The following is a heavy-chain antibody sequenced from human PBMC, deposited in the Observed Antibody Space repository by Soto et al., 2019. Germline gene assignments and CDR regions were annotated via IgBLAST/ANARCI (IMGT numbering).Heavy chain of an antibody. CDR1: GFTFSSYW. V-gene: IGHV3-7*01. J-gene: IGHJ6*03. D-gene: IGHD3-9*01. CDR3: ARELHYDILTSPSYYYMDV. Sequence: QPGGSLRLSCAASGFTFSSYWMSWVRQAPGKGLEWVANIKQDGSEKYYVDSVKGRFTISRDNAKNSLYLQMNSLRAEDTAVYYCARELHYDILTSPSYYYMDVWGKGTTVTVSS. CDR2: IKQDGSEK.